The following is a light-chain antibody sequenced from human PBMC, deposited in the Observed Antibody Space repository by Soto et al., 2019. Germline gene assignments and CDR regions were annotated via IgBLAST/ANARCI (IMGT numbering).Light chain of an antibody. CDR2: EVR. CDR1: SRDVGAYNL. Sequence: QSVVTQPGSVSGSPGQSITISCSGTSRDVGAYNLVSWYQQRPGKAPKLLIYEVRNRPSGLSYRFSGSKSGNTASLTISSLLPEDEADYFCSSFSSRNTLVFGGGTKLTVL. J-gene: IGLJ2*01. V-gene: IGLV2-14*01. CDR3: SSFSSRNTLV.